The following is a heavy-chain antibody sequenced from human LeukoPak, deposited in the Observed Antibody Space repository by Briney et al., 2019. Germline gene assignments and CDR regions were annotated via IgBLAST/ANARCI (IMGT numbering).Heavy chain of an antibody. CDR1: GFTFSSYS. CDR2: ISSSSSYI. D-gene: IGHD3-3*01. V-gene: IGHV3-21*01. Sequence: PGGPLRLSCAASGFTFSSYSMNWVRQAPGKGLEWVSSISSSSSYIYYADSVKGRFTISRDNAKNSLYLQMNSLRAEDTAVYYCAREYEGPWYFDYWGQGTLVTVSS. CDR3: AREYEGPWYFDY. J-gene: IGHJ4*02.